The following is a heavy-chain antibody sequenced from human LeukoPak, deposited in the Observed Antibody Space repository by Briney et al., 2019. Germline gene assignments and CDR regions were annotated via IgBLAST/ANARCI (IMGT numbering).Heavy chain of an antibody. CDR2: IYYSGTT. J-gene: IGHJ4*02. D-gene: IGHD6-19*01. CDR1: GYSISSGYY. Sequence: SETLSLTCTVSGYSISSGYYWGWVRQPPGKGLEWIGTIYYSGTTYYSPSLKSRATISVDTSKNQFSLKLSSVTAADTAVYYCARAAWLAFDYWGQGTLVTVSS. V-gene: IGHV4-38-2*02. CDR3: ARAAWLAFDY.